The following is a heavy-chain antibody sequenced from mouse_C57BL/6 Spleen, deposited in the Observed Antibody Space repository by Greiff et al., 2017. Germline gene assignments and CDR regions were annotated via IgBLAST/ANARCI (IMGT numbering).Heavy chain of an antibody. CDR2: ISSGSSTI. CDR3: ARSYYSNYVEYFDY. D-gene: IGHD2-5*01. CDR1: GFTFSDYG. V-gene: IGHV5-17*01. Sequence: EVKVVESGGGLVKPGGSLKLSCAASGFTFSDYGMHWVRQAPEKGLEWVAYISSGSSTIYYADTVKGRFTISRDNAKNTLFLQMTSLRSEDTAMYYCARSYYSNYVEYFDYWGQGTTLTVSS. J-gene: IGHJ2*01.